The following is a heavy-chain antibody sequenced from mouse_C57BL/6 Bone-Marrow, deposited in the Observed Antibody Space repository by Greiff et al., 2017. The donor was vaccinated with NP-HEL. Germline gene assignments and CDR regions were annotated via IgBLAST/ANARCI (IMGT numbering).Heavy chain of an antibody. Sequence: QVQLKQPGAELVKPGASVKLSCKASGYTFTSYWMHWVKQRPGRGLEWIGRIDPNSGGTKYNEKFKSKATLTVDKPSSTAYMQLSSLTSEDSAVYYCAREGDGFPYWYFDVWGTGTTVTVSS. D-gene: IGHD2-3*01. CDR2: IDPNSGGT. V-gene: IGHV1-72*01. J-gene: IGHJ1*03. CDR3: AREGDGFPYWYFDV. CDR1: GYTFTSYW.